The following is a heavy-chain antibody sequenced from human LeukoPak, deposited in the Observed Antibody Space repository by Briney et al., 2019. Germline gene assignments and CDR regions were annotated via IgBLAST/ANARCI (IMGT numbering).Heavy chain of an antibody. CDR2: LSYDGSNK. CDR1: GFTFSSYG. J-gene: IGHJ4*02. V-gene: IGHV3-30*18. Sequence: GGSLRLSCAASGFTFSSYGMHWVRQAPGKGLEWVAVLSYDGSNKYYADSVKGRFTISRDNSKNTLYLQMNSLRAEDTAVYYCAKAPRGISYYFDYWGQGTLVTVSS. CDR3: AKAPRGISYYFDY. D-gene: IGHD6-6*01.